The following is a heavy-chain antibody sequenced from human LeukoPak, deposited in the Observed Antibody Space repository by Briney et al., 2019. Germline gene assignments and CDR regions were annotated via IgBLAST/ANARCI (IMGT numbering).Heavy chain of an antibody. J-gene: IGHJ4*02. V-gene: IGHV3-30-3*01. CDR2: ISYDGSNK. Sequence: QPGRSLRLSCAASGFTFSSYAMHWVRQAPGKGLEWVAVISYDGSNKYYADSVKGRFTISRDNAKNSLYLQMNSLRAEDTAVYYCARVGLPSRYCSSTSCQWVDYWGQGTLVTVSS. CDR1: GFTFSSYA. CDR3: ARVGLPSRYCSSTSCQWVDY. D-gene: IGHD2-2*01.